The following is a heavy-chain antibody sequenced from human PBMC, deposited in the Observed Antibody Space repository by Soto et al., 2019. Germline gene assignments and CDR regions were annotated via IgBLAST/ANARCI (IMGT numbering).Heavy chain of an antibody. Sequence: EVQLVESGGGLVQPGGSLRLSCEASGFTFRHYDMHLVRQGTGKGLEWVSGISAAGDQDYADSVEGRFTISRENAQNSFFLQMNSLRVGDTAVYYCARTDRDFYGLDVWGQGTTVIVSS. J-gene: IGHJ6*02. CDR3: ARTDRDFYGLDV. D-gene: IGHD1-1*01. CDR1: GFTFRHYD. V-gene: IGHV3-13*05. CDR2: ISAAGDQ.